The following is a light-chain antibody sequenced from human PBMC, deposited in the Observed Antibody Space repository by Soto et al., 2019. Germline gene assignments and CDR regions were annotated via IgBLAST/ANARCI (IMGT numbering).Light chain of an antibody. CDR2: AAS. CDR3: QQSYSTTWT. Sequence: IQMTQSPSSLSASVGDRVTITCRASQGISTYLNWYLQKPGKAPKLLIYAASSLQSGVPSRFSGSGSETDFTLTISSLQPEDFATYSCQQSYSTTWTFGQGS. CDR1: QGISTY. J-gene: IGKJ1*01. V-gene: IGKV1-39*01.